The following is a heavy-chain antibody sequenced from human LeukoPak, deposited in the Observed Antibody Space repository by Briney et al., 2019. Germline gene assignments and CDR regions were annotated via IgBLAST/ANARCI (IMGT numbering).Heavy chain of an antibody. CDR3: ARGYRIAVAAPFDY. D-gene: IGHD6-19*01. Sequence: GGSLRLSCAASGFTFSSYWMSWVRQAPGKGLEWVANIKQDGSEKCYVDSVKGRFTISRDNAKNSLYLQMNSLRAEDTAVYYCARGYRIAVAAPFDYWGQGTLVTVSS. CDR1: GFTFSSYW. V-gene: IGHV3-7*03. J-gene: IGHJ4*02. CDR2: IKQDGSEK.